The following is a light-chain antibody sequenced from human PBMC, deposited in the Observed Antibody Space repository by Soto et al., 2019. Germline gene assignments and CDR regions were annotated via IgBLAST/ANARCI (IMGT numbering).Light chain of an antibody. J-gene: IGKJ3*01. CDR1: QSVSSSY. Sequence: IVLTQSPGTLSLTPGERATLCCRASQSVSSSYLAWYQQKPGQAPRLLIYGASSRATGIPDRFSGSGSGTDLTLTISRLEPEDSAVYYCQQYGSSPPFTFGPGTRVDIK. CDR2: GAS. V-gene: IGKV3-20*01. CDR3: QQYGSSPPFT.